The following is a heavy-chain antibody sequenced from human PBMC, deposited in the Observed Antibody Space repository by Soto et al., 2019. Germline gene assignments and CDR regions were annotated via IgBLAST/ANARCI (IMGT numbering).Heavy chain of an antibody. D-gene: IGHD6-13*01. J-gene: IGHJ3*02. Sequence: QVQVQESGPGLVKPSETLSLTCTVSGGSISSYYWSWIRQPPGKGLEWIGYIYYSGSTNYNPSLKSRVTISVDTSKNQFSLKLSSVTAADTAVYYCARRGYSSSWYDDAFDIWSQGTMVTVSS. V-gene: IGHV4-59*01. CDR2: IYYSGST. CDR3: ARRGYSSSWYDDAFDI. CDR1: GGSISSYY.